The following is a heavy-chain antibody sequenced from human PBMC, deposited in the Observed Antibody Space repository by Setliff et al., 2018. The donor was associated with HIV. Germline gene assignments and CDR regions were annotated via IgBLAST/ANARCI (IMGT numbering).Heavy chain of an antibody. CDR3: AKDLDIVVVPAAPDAFDI. D-gene: IGHD2-2*03. Sequence: SLRLSCAASGFTFNTYAMSWVRQAPGKGLEWVSVISGSGGSTFYADSVKGRFTISSDNSKNTLYLQMNSLTAEDTAVYYCAKDLDIVVVPAAPDAFDIWGQGTMVTV. CDR2: ISGSGGST. CDR1: GFTFNTYA. V-gene: IGHV3-23*01. J-gene: IGHJ3*02.